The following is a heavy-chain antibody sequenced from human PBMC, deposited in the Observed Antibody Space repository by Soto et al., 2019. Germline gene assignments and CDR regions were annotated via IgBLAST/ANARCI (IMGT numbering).Heavy chain of an antibody. CDR1: GFTFSYYY. Sequence: QVQLVESGGGLRKPGGSLRLSCAASGFTFSYYYMSWIRQAPGKGLEWLSYISSSGAAIHYADSVKGRFTISRDNAKNSLYLQMNSLRAEDTAVYDCARRVGDGYNSNFDYWGQGTLVTVSS. V-gene: IGHV3-11*01. D-gene: IGHD5-12*01. CDR3: ARRVGDGYNSNFDY. CDR2: ISSSGAAI. J-gene: IGHJ4*02.